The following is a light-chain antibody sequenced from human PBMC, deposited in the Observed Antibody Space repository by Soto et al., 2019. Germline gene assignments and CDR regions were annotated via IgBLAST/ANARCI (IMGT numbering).Light chain of an antibody. CDR1: SSNIGSNT. CDR3: AASDDSLNGVL. V-gene: IGLV1-44*01. Sequence: QSVLTQPPSASGTPGQRVTISCSGSSSNIGSNTVNWYQQLPGTAPKFLIYKNNQQPSGVPDRCSGSKSCTSASLAISGLQSEDEDDYYCAASDDSLNGVLFGGGTKLTVL. J-gene: IGLJ2*01. CDR2: KNN.